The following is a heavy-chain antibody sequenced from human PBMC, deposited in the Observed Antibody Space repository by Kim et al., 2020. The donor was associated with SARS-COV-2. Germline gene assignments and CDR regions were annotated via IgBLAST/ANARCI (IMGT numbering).Heavy chain of an antibody. CDR1: GFSLSNTA. Sequence: GGSLRLSCAVSGFSLSNTAMNWVRQAPGKGLEWVSAISGHGRDTYYGDSVKGRLTISRDTSKNTLYLQMNSLRAEDTAVYYCANDLWDYSGMDAWGQGTT. CDR3: ANDLWDYSGMDA. J-gene: IGHJ6*02. D-gene: IGHD1-26*01. CDR2: ISGHGRDT. V-gene: IGHV3-23*01.